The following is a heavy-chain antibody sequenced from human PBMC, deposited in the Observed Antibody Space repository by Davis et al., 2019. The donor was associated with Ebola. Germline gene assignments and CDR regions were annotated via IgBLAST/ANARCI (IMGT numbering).Heavy chain of an antibody. CDR3: ASLRRTITGMDDGFDI. D-gene: IGHD2-8*02. J-gene: IGHJ3*02. V-gene: IGHV5-51*01. Sequence: GGSLRLSCKGSGYTFPSHWIGWVRQMPGKGLDWMGIIYPGDSDTRYSPSFQGQVTMSADKSVSTAYLQWSSLKASDTAMYYCASLRRTITGMDDGFDIWGQGTMVTVSS. CDR1: GYTFPSHW. CDR2: IYPGDSDT.